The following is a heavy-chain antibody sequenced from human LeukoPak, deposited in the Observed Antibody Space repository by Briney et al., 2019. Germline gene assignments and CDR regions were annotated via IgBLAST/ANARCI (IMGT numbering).Heavy chain of an antibody. V-gene: IGHV4-34*01. J-gene: IGHJ5*02. D-gene: IGHD3-10*01. CDR3: ARALMTLVRGVPRTTWFHP. Sequence: SETLSLTCAVVGGSFSGYYWTWVRQAPGKGLEWIGEINESGTTNYNASLNNRVTISVDTSKNQFSLKLASLTAADTAVFYCARALMTLVRGVPRTTWFHPWGQGTLVTVSS. CDR1: GGSFSGYY. CDR2: INESGTT.